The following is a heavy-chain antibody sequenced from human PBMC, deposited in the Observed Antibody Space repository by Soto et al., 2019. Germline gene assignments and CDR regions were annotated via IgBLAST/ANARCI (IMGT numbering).Heavy chain of an antibody. CDR3: ARATPAGSADF. J-gene: IGHJ4*02. D-gene: IGHD2-2*01. CDR1: GGSNIRDGYY. V-gene: IGHV4-31*03. CDR2: ISYSGSS. Sequence: QVQLQESGPGLVKPSQTLSLTCTVSGGSNIRDGYYLSWIRQHPGKGLEWIAYISYSGSSYSNPSLKSRVTISADTSKNQFSLRLTSVTAADTAVYFCARATPAGSADFWGQGTLVTVS.